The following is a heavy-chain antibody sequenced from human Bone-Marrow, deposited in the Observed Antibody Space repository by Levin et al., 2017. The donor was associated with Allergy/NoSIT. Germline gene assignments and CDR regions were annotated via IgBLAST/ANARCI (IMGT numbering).Heavy chain of an antibody. J-gene: IGHJ6*03. V-gene: IGHV3-30*18. D-gene: IGHD2-15*01. CDR2: ISYDGSNK. CDR1: GFTFSSYG. CDR3: AKDRECSGGSCYPALMDG. Sequence: GGSLRLSCAASGFTFSSYGMHWVRQAPGKGLEWVAVISYDGSNKYYADSVKGRFTISRDNSKNTLYLQMNSLRAEDTAVYYCAKDRECSGGSCYPALMDGWGKGTTVTVSS.